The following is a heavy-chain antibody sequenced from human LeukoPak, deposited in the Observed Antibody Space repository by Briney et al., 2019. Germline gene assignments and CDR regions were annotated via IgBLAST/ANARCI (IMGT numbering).Heavy chain of an antibody. Sequence: PGGSLRLSCAASGFTFGGYGMSWVRQAPGKGLEWVSGINWNGGSTGYADSVKGRFTISRDNAKNSLYLQMNSLRAEDTALYYCARVKTIAVAGTVDYWGQGTLVTVST. CDR1: GFTFGGYG. CDR3: ARVKTIAVAGTVDY. D-gene: IGHD6-19*01. J-gene: IGHJ4*02. V-gene: IGHV3-20*04. CDR2: INWNGGST.